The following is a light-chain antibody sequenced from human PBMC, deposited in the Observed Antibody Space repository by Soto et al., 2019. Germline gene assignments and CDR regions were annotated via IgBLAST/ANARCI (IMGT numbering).Light chain of an antibody. CDR3: QSYDISLSVV. Sequence: QSVLTQPPSVSGAPGQRVTISCTGRSSNIGAGYDVHWYQQLPGTAPKLLIYGNSNRPSGVPDRFSGSKSGTSASLAITWLQAEDEADYYCQSYDISLSVVFGGGTKVTVL. CDR1: SSNIGAGYD. V-gene: IGLV1-40*01. CDR2: GNS. J-gene: IGLJ2*01.